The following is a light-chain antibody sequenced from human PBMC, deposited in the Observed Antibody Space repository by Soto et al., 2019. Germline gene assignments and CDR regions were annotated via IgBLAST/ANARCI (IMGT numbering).Light chain of an antibody. CDR1: SSNIGAGYD. CDR3: QSYDSSLSGWV. Sequence: QSVLTQPPSVSGAPGQRVTISCTGSSSNIGAGYDVHWYQQLPGTAPKLLIYGNGNRTSGVPDRFSGSKSGTSASLAITGRQAEDETDYYCQSYDSSLSGWVFGGGTKLTVL. J-gene: IGLJ3*02. V-gene: IGLV1-40*01. CDR2: GNG.